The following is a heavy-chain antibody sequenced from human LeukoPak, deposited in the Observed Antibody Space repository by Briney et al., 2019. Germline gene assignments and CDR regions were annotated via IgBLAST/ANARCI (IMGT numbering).Heavy chain of an antibody. CDR1: GFTFSNYW. V-gene: IGHV3-7*03. Sequence: PGGSLRLSCAASGFTFSNYWMSGVRQAPGKRLEWMANIKEDGSDKYYVDSVKGRFTISRDNAKNSLYLQMNSLRAEDTAVYYCARDRGYLTFDYWGQGTLVTVSS. CDR2: IKEDGSDK. CDR3: ARDRGYLTFDY. D-gene: IGHD3-10*01. J-gene: IGHJ4*02.